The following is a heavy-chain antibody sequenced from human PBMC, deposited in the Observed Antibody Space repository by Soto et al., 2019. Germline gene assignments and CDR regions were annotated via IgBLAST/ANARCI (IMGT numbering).Heavy chain of an antibody. CDR1: GFTFSNAW. CDR3: TTGPPIPYYDILTGYYIPNSVDI. V-gene: IGHV3-15*01. J-gene: IGHJ3*02. Sequence: GSLRLSCAASGFTFSNAWMSWVRQAPGKGLEWVGRIKSKTDGGTTDYAAPVKGRFTISRDDSKNTLYLQMNSLKTEDTAVYYCTTGPPIPYYDILTGYYIPNSVDIWGQGTMVTLSS. D-gene: IGHD3-9*01. CDR2: IKSKTDGGTT.